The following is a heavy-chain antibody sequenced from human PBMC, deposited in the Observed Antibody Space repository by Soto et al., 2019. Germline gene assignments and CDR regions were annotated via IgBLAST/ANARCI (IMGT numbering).Heavy chain of an antibody. Sequence: MDWVRQAPGKGLEWVSHIGRRGSPIYYADSVKGRFTISRDNAKNSVFLQMNSLRPEDTAVYYCARVYDDYLIDAFDIWGQGTMVSVSS. CDR2: IGRRGSPI. D-gene: IGHD4-17*01. CDR3: ARVYDDYLIDAFDI. V-gene: IGHV3-48*03. J-gene: IGHJ3*02.